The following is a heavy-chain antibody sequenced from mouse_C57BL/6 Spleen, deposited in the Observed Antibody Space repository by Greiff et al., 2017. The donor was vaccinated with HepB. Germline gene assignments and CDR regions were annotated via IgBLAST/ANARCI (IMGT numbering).Heavy chain of an antibody. D-gene: IGHD3-3*01. CDR1: GYAFSSSW. V-gene: IGHV1-82*01. J-gene: IGHJ4*01. CDR2: IYPGDGDT. Sequence: QVQLQQSGPELVKPGASVKISCKASGYAFSSSWMNWVKQRPGKGLEWIGRIYPGDGDTNYNGKFKGKATLTADKSSSTAYMQLSSRTSEDSAVYFCARRGTGHYYAMDYWGQGTSVTVSS. CDR3: ARRGTGHYYAMDY.